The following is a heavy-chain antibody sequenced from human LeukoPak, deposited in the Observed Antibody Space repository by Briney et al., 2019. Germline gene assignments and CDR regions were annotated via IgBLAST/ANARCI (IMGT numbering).Heavy chain of an antibody. D-gene: IGHD3-22*01. V-gene: IGHV1-18*01. CDR3: ARDGPYDSSSYYWGGADNWFDP. CDR1: GYTFTIYG. Sequence: GASVNVSCKASGYTFTIYGISWVRQAPGQGLEWMGWISAYNGNTNYAQKLQGRVTMTTDTSTSTAYMELRSLSSDDTAVYYCARDGPYDSSSYYWGGADNWFDPWGQGTLVTVSS. J-gene: IGHJ5*02. CDR2: ISAYNGNT.